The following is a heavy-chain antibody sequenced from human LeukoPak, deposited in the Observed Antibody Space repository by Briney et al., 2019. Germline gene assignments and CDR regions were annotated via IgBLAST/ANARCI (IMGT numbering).Heavy chain of an antibody. D-gene: IGHD6-6*01. CDR1: GFTFSSYW. V-gene: IGHV3-74*01. CDR3: ARDLGRALELVGGGDY. CDR2: INSDGSST. Sequence: GGSLRLSCAASGFTFSSYWMHWVRQALGKGLEWVSRINSDGSSTSYADSVKGRFTISRDNAKNTLYLQMNSLRAEDTAVYYCARDLGRALELVGGGDYWGQGTLVTVSS. J-gene: IGHJ4*02.